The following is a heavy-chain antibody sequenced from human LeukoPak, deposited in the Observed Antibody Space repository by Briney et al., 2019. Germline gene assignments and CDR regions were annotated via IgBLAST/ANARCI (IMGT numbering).Heavy chain of an antibody. CDR3: ARVGGSSWTLYYYYGMDG. D-gene: IGHD6-13*01. J-gene: IGHJ6*02. CDR2: IYTSGST. CDR1: GGSISSYY. V-gene: IGHV4-4*07. Sequence: SETLSLTCTVSGGSISSYYWSWIRQPAGKGLEWIGRIYTSGSTNYNPSLKSRVTMSVDTSKNQFSLKLSSVTAADTAVYYCARVGGSSWTLYYYYGMDGWGQGTTVTVSS.